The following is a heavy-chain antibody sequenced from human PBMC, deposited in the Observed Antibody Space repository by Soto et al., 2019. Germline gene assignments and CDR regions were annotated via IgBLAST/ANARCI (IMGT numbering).Heavy chain of an antibody. D-gene: IGHD1-7*01. Sequence: GGSLRLSCAASGFNFSTYGMSWVRQAPGKGLEWVSAISDGAGTTYYADSVKGRFTISRDNSKNILYLQINSLRAEDTAIYYCARDRGGHNWNYPLLYWGQGALVTVSS. V-gene: IGHV3-23*01. J-gene: IGHJ4*02. CDR1: GFNFSTYG. CDR3: ARDRGGHNWNYPLLY. CDR2: ISDGAGTT.